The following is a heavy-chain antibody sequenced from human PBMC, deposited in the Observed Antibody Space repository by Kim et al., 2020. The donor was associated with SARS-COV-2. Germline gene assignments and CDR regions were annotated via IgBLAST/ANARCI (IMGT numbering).Heavy chain of an antibody. CDR2: IIPIFGTE. D-gene: IGHD3-10*01. J-gene: IGHJ3*02. CDR3: ARAEYYYGSGSYYPNAFDI. V-gene: IGHV1-69*13. CDR1: GGTFSSYA. Sequence: SVKVSCKASGGTFSSYAISWVRQAPGQGLEWMGGIIPIFGTENYAQKFQGRVTITADESTSTAYMELSSLRSEDTAVYYCARAEYYYGSGSYYPNAFDIWGGGPMVTVSS.